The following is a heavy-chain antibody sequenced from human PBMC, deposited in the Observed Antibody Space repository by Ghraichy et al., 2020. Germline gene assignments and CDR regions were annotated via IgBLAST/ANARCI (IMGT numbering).Heavy chain of an antibody. J-gene: IGHJ6*02. V-gene: IGHV4-61*01. Sequence: SETLSLTCTVSGGSVSSGSYYWSWIRQPPGKGLEWIGYMYYSGSTNYNPSLKSRVTISVDTSQKQFSLKLSSVTAADTAVYYCARDVSSSFKYYYGMDVWGQGTTVTVSS. CDR3: ARDVSSSFKYYYGMDV. CDR2: MYYSGST. CDR1: GGSVSSGSYY. D-gene: IGHD6-6*01.